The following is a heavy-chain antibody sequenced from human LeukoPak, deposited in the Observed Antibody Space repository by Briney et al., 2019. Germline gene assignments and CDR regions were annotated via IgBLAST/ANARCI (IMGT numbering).Heavy chain of an antibody. J-gene: IGHJ6*03. V-gene: IGHV4-31*03. Sequence: SETLSLTCTVSGGSISSGGYYWSWIRQHPGKGLEWIGYIYYSGSTYYNPSLKSRVTISVDTSKNQFSLKLSSVTAADTAVYYCARSYCSSTSCSPYYYYYMDVWGKGGTVTVSS. CDR1: GGSISSGGYY. D-gene: IGHD2-2*01. CDR2: IYYSGST. CDR3: ARSYCSSTSCSPYYYYYMDV.